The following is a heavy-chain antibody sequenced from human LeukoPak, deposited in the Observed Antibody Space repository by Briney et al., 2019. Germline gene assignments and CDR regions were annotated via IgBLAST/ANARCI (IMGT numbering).Heavy chain of an antibody. CDR3: AKDILASGSLLAGYFDY. CDR1: GFTFDDYA. Sequence: GGSLRLSCAASGFTFDDYAMHWVRQAPGKGLECVSLISWDGGSTYYADSVKGRFTISRDNSKNSLYLQMNSLRAEDTALYYCAKDILASGSLLAGYFDYWGQGTLVTVSS. V-gene: IGHV3-43D*03. CDR2: ISWDGGST. J-gene: IGHJ4*02. D-gene: IGHD1-26*01.